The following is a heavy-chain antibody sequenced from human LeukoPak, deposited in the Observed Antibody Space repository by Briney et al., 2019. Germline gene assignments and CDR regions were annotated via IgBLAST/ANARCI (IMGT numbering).Heavy chain of an antibody. D-gene: IGHD3-16*01. J-gene: IGHJ4*02. V-gene: IGHV3-7*01. Sequence: GGSLRLSCSASGFNFATYWINWVRQAPGKGLEWVANISPDGSARFVDAVRGRFITSRDNAKNSLSMEMNSLRAEDTAVYYCAGWGGGVNHWGQGTLVTVSS. CDR3: AGWGGGVNH. CDR1: GFNFATYW. CDR2: ISPDGSAR.